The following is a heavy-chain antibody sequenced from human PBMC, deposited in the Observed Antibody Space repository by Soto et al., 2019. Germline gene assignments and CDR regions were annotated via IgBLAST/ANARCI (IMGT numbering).Heavy chain of an antibody. V-gene: IGHV3-73*01. CDR1: GFTFIGSS. D-gene: IGHD6-13*01. CDR3: TKRIGAYAMDV. CDR2: IRGKTDTYAT. Sequence: GGSLRLSCAASGFTFIGSSIRWCRHASVKWLEWVGRIRGKTDTYATAYAAPVRGRFTISRDDSKNTAYLQMNSLKTEDTAVYFCTKRIGAYAMDVWGQGTTVTV. J-gene: IGHJ6*02.